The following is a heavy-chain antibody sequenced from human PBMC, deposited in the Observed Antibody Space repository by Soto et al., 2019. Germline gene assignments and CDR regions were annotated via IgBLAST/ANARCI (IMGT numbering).Heavy chain of an antibody. D-gene: IGHD3-22*01. J-gene: IGHJ4*02. Sequence: PGGSLRLSCVASGFTFSNYCMSWVRQAPGKGLQWVANINRDGSEKYYVDSLKGRFTISRDNAENSLYLEMNTLRAEDTAVYYCERAPDGSGSYYYFDPWGQGPLVTVYS. CDR1: GFTFSNYC. V-gene: IGHV3-7*03. CDR2: INRDGSEK. CDR3: ERAPDGSGSYYYFDP.